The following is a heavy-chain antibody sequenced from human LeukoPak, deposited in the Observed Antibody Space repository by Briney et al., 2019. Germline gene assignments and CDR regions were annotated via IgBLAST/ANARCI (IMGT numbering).Heavy chain of an antibody. Sequence: GASVKVSCEASGGTFSSYAISWVRQAPGQGLEWMGGIIPIFSTANYAQKFQGRVTITADESTSTAYMELSSLRSEDTAVYYCARDLGSGSYGLWGQGTLVTVSS. V-gene: IGHV1-69*13. CDR3: ARDLGSGSYGL. CDR1: GGTFSSYA. CDR2: IIPIFSTA. J-gene: IGHJ4*02. D-gene: IGHD3-10*01.